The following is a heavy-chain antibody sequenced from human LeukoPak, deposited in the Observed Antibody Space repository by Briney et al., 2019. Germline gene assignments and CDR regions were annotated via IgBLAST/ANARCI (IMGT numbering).Heavy chain of an antibody. D-gene: IGHD2-15*01. V-gene: IGHV7-4-1*02. CDR2: INTNTGNP. CDR3: ARKSVAATPRDIVYQYYSMDV. J-gene: IGHJ6*03. Sequence: ASVKVSCKASGYTFTSYAMNWVRQAPGQGLEWMGWINTNTGNPTYAQGFTGRFVFSLDTSVSTPYLQISSLKAEDTAVYYCARKSVAATPRDIVYQYYSMDVWGKGTTVTVSS. CDR1: GYTFTSYA.